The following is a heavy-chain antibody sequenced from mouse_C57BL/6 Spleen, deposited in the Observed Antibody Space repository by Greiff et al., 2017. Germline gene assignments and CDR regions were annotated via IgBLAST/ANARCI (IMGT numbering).Heavy chain of an antibody. V-gene: IGHV14-3*01. J-gene: IGHJ2*01. CDR1: GFNINNTY. CDR3: AREFKGVRWYFDY. CDR2: IDPANGNT. Sequence: EVQLQESVAELVRPGASVKLSCTASGFNINNTYMHWVKQRPEQGLEWIGRIDPANGNTNYAPNFQGKATITADTSSNTAYLQLSSLTSEETALYFWAREFKGVRWYFDYWGQGTTLTVSS.